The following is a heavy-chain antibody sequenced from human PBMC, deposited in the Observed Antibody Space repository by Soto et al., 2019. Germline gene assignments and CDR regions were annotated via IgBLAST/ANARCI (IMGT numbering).Heavy chain of an antibody. CDR3: ARGGKYSSSWYQKNYYYGMDV. V-gene: IGHV6-1*01. D-gene: IGHD6-13*01. J-gene: IGHJ6*02. Sequence: SQTLSLTCAISGDSVSSNSAAWNWIRQSPSRGLEWLGRTYYRSKWYNDYAVSVKSRITINPDTSKNQFSLQLNSVTPEDTAVYYCARGGKYSSSWYQKNYYYGMDVWGQGTTVTSP. CDR2: TYYRSKWYN. CDR1: GDSVSSNSAA.